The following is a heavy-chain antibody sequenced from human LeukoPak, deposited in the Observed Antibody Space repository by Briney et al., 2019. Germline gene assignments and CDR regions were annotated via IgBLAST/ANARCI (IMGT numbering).Heavy chain of an antibody. CDR2: IYSGGST. CDR3: ARAIYCSGGSCLDY. D-gene: IGHD2-15*01. J-gene: IGHJ4*02. V-gene: IGHV3-53*01. Sequence: PGGSLRLSCAASGFTVSSNYMSWVRQAPGKGLEWGSVIYSGGSTYYADSVKGRFTISRDNSKNTLYLQMNSLRAEDTAVYYCARAIYCSGGSCLDYWGQGTLVTVSS. CDR1: GFTVSSNY.